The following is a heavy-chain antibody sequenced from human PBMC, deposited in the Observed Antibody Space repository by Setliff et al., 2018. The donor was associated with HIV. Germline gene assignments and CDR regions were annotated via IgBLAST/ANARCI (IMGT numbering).Heavy chain of an antibody. CDR3: ARHFPSISLFFGDPGPFDR. Sequence: LSLTCAVYGGSFNGYYWTWIRQSPGKGLEWIGEVNHSGSTNYNPSLKSRVTIPMDTSTNQFSLKLTSVTAADTAVYFCARHFPSISLFFGDPGPFDRWGQGALVTVSS. CDR2: VNHSGST. J-gene: IGHJ4*02. CDR1: GGSFNGYY. D-gene: IGHD3-10*01. V-gene: IGHV4-34*01.